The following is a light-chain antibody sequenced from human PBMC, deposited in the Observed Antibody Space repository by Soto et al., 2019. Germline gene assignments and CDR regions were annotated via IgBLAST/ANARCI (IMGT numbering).Light chain of an antibody. CDR3: QQYNNYPLT. CDR2: KAS. J-gene: IGKJ4*01. CDR1: QSISSW. Sequence: DIQMTQSPSTLSASVGDRVTITCRASQSISSWLAWYQQKPGRAPKLVIYKASSLESGVPSRFSGSGSGTEFTLTISSLQPDDVATYYCQQYNNYPLTFGGGTKVAIK. V-gene: IGKV1-5*03.